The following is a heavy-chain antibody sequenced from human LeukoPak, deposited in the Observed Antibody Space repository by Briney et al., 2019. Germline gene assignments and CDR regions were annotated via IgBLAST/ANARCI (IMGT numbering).Heavy chain of an antibody. CDR1: GYTFTSYG. V-gene: IGHV1-18*01. D-gene: IGHD3-22*01. CDR2: ISAYNGNT. J-gene: IGHJ4*02. CDR3: AREHGQTYYYDSSGYYDDY. Sequence: ASVKVSCKASGYTFTSYGISWVRQAPGQGLEWMGWISAYNGNTNYAQKLQGRVTMTTDTSTSTAYMELRSLRSDDTAVYYCAREHGQTYYYDSSGYYDDYWGQGTLVTVSS.